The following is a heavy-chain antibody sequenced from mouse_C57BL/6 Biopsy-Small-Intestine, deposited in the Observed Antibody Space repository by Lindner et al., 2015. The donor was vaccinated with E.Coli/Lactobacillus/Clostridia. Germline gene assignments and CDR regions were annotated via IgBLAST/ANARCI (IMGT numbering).Heavy chain of an antibody. D-gene: IGHD5-1*01. CDR2: IIPIFGTA. V-gene: IGHV1-81*01. Sequence: SVKVSCKASGGTFSSYTISWVRQAPGQGLEWMGGIIPIFGTANYAQKFQGRVTITAAEPTSTAYMELSSLTSEDTAVYYCASGWGVPYFDYWGQGTLVTVSS. CDR1: GGTFSSYT. J-gene: IGHJ2*01. CDR3: ASGWGVPYFDY.